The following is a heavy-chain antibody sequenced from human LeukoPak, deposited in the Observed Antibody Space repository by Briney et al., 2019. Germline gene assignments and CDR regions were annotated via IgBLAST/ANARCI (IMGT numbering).Heavy chain of an antibody. J-gene: IGHJ4*02. CDR2: MNPNSGNT. CDR3: ARGAYSSGWAYFDH. Sequence: GASVKVSCKASGYTFTSYDINWVRQATGQGLEWMGWMNPNSGNTGYAQKFQGRVTITRNTSISTAYMELSSLRSEDTAVYYCARGAYSSGWAYFDHWGQGTLVTVSS. V-gene: IGHV1-8*03. CDR1: GYTFTSYD. D-gene: IGHD6-19*01.